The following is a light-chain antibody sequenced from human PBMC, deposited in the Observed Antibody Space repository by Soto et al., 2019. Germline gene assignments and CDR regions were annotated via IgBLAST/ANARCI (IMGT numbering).Light chain of an antibody. V-gene: IGLV2-11*01. CDR2: DVS. Sequence: QFVLTQPRSASGSPGQSDAISCTGTSSDVGGYNYVSWYQQLPGKAPTRMIYDVSKRPSGVPDRYSGSTSGNTASLTISGLQAEDEADYYCCSYAGSYSYVFGTGTKVTVL. J-gene: IGLJ1*01. CDR1: SSDVGGYNY. CDR3: CSYAGSYSYV.